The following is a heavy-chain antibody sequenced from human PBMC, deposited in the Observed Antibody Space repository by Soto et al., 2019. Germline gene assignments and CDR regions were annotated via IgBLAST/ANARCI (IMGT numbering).Heavy chain of an antibody. J-gene: IGHJ2*01. CDR1: GGSISSGGYS. CDR3: ARQAGGWDWYFDL. Sequence: SETLSLTCAVSGGSISSGGYSWSWIRQPPGKGLEWIGYIYHSGSTYYNPSLKSRVTISIDTSKNQFSLKLTSVTAADTAVYYCARQAGGWDWYFDLWGRGTLVTVSS. CDR2: IYHSGST. V-gene: IGHV4-30-2*01. D-gene: IGHD6-13*01.